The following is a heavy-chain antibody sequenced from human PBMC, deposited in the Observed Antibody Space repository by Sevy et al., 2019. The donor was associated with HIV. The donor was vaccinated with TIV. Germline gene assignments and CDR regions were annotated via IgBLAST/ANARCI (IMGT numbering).Heavy chain of an antibody. V-gene: IGHV3-7*01. D-gene: IGHD6-13*01. CDR2: IKEDGSVK. CDR3: VRAIGAAGSY. Sequence: GGSLRLSCEASGFTFSSYWMSWVRQAPGKGLEWVANIKEDGSVKYYVESVKGRFTISRDNAKNSAYLQMNSLRAEDAALYYCVRAIGAAGSYWGLGTLVTVSS. CDR1: GFTFSSYW. J-gene: IGHJ4*02.